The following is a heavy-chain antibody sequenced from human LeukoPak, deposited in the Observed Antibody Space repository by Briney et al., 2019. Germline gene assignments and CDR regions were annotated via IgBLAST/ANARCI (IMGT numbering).Heavy chain of an antibody. D-gene: IGHD3-9*01. CDR1: GGSFSGYY. CDR2: LYFGGST. CDR3: ARRYYYIDY. Sequence: SETLSLTCAVYGGSFSGYYWSWIRQPPGKGLEWIGTLYFGGSTYYNPSLKSRVTISVDTSKNQFSLKLSSVTAADTAVYFCARRYYYIDYWGQGNLVTVSS. J-gene: IGHJ4*02. V-gene: IGHV4-34*01.